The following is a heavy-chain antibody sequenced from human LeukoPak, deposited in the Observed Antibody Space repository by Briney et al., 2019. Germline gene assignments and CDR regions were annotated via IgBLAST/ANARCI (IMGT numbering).Heavy chain of an antibody. CDR1: GFTFSSYG. J-gene: IGHJ4*02. CDR3: ARRADSGTTYFDY. D-gene: IGHD1-1*01. Sequence: PGRSLRLSCAASGFTFSSYGMHWVRQAPGKGLEWVSSISDWGGGTHYADSVKGRFTISRDNSKNTVSLQMDSLRPEDTAIYYCARRADSGTTYFDYWGQGTLVIVSS. V-gene: IGHV3-23*01. CDR2: ISDWGGGT.